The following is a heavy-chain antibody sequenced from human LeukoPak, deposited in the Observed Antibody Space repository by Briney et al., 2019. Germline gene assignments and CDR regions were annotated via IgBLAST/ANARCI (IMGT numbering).Heavy chain of an antibody. Sequence: SETLSLTCTVYGGSFSGYSWSWIRQPPGKGLEWIGEINHSGSTNYNPSLKSRVTISVDTSKNQFSLKLSSGTAADTAVYYCARAGYNWNDKRFDYWGQGTLVTVSS. D-gene: IGHD1-20*01. J-gene: IGHJ4*02. CDR3: ARAGYNWNDKRFDY. CDR1: GGSFSGYS. V-gene: IGHV4-34*01. CDR2: INHSGST.